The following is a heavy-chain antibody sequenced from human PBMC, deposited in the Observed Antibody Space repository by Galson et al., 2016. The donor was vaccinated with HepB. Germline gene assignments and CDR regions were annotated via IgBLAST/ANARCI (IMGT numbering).Heavy chain of an antibody. J-gene: IGHJ4*02. CDR2: ITSDARST. CDR3: ASDSTYYSGSGLDF. D-gene: IGHD3-10*01. V-gene: IGHV3-74*01. Sequence: SLRLSCATSGFTFSSTLMHWGRQAPGKGLEWVSRITSDARSTSYAGSVKGRFIISRDNAKNTLYLQMNSLRVEHTAVYYCASDSTYYSGSGLDFWGQGTPVTVSP. CDR1: GFTFSSTL.